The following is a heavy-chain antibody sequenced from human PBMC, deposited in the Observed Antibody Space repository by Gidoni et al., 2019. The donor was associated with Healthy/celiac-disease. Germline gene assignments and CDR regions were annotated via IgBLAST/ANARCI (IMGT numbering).Heavy chain of an antibody. V-gene: IGHV3-48*02. Sequence: EVQLVESGGGLVQPGGSLRPSCPASGFPFSSYSMNWVRQAPGKGLEWVSYISSSSSTIYYADSVKGRFTISRDNAKNSLYLQMNSLRDEDTAVYYCARVEGKSGSFDYWGQGTLVTVSS. CDR3: ARVEGKSGSFDY. CDR2: ISSSSSTI. D-gene: IGHD3-3*01. J-gene: IGHJ4*02. CDR1: GFPFSSYS.